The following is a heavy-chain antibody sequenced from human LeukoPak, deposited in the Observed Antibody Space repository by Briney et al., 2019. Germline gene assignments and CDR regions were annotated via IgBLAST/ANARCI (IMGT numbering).Heavy chain of an antibody. CDR2: IYYSGST. CDR1: DASISSGSYY. Sequence: SETLSLTCTVSDASISSGSYYWGWIRQTPGKGLEWIGNIYYSGSTNYNPSLKSRVTISVDTSKNQFSLKLSSVTAADTAVYYCARDYGAKNWFDPWGQGTLVTVSS. V-gene: IGHV4-39*07. J-gene: IGHJ5*02. CDR3: ARDYGAKNWFDP. D-gene: IGHD3-10*01.